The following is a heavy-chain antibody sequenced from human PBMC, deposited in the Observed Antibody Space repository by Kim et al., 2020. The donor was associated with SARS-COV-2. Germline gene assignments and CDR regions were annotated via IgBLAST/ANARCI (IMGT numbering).Heavy chain of an antibody. Sequence: GGSLRLSCAASGFTFSSYAMHWVRQAPGKGLEWVAVIWSDRSNKYYADSVKGRFTISRDNSKNTLYLQMNSLRAEDTAVYYCARGVGVTTVNAFDIWGQGTMVTVSS. CDR1: GFTFSSYA. CDR3: ARGVGVTTVNAFDI. D-gene: IGHD4-17*01. J-gene: IGHJ3*02. CDR2: IWSDRSNK. V-gene: IGHV3-33*01.